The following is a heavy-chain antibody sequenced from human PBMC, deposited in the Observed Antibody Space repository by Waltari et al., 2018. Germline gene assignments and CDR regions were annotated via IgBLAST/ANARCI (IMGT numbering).Heavy chain of an antibody. CDR2: ISSSSSTI. V-gene: IGHV3-48*01. Sequence: EVQLVESGGGLVQPGGSLRLSCAASGFTFSSYSMNWVRQAPGKGLEWVSYISSSSSTIYYADSVKGRFTISRDNAKNSLYLQMNSLRAEDTAVYYCARVEDDSSGYFAFDYWGQGTLVTVSS. CDR1: GFTFSSYS. D-gene: IGHD3-22*01. J-gene: IGHJ4*02. CDR3: ARVEDDSSGYFAFDY.